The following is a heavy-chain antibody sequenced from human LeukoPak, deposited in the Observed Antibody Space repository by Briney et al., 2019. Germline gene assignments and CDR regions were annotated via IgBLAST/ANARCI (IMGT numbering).Heavy chain of an antibody. CDR1: GFTFSSYW. V-gene: IGHV3-7*01. J-gene: IGHJ3*02. CDR2: IKENGNEQ. Sequence: PGGSLRLSCTSSGFTFSSYWMSWVRQAPGKGPEWVAHIKENGNEQYYADSVRGRFTISRDNAEKSLCLQMNSLRAEDTALYYCARGPGDFDASDIWGQGTMVTVSS. CDR3: ARGPGDFDASDI. D-gene: IGHD1-14*01.